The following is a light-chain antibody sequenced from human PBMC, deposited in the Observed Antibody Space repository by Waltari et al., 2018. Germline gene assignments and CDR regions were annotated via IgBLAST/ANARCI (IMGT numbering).Light chain of an antibody. Sequence: SYDLTQPASVSVSPGQTARITCSGDAFPKQYAYWYQKKPGQAPVLTIYKDTERPSGITERFSGYTSGTTVTLTITGVLAEDEAQYYCQSADSSERWVFGGGTKLTVL. V-gene: IGLV3-25*03. J-gene: IGLJ3*02. CDR3: QSADSSERWV. CDR1: AFPKQY. CDR2: KDT.